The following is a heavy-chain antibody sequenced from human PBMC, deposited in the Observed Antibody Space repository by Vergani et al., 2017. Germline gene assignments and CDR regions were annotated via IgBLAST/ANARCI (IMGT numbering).Heavy chain of an antibody. V-gene: IGHV4-4*02. CDR1: GGSISSSNW. Sequence: QVQLQESGPGLVKPSGTLSLTCAVSGGSISSSNWWSWVRQPPGKGLEWIGEIYRSGSTNYNPSLKSRVTISLDKSKNPFSLKLSSVTTADTAVYYCARLLGDCSSASCYDYWGQGTLVTVSS. D-gene: IGHD2-2*01. CDR3: ARLLGDCSSASCYDY. J-gene: IGHJ4*02. CDR2: IYRSGST.